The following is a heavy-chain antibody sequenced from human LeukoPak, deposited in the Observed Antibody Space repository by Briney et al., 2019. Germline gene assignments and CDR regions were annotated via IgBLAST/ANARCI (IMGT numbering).Heavy chain of an antibody. Sequence: GGSLRLSCSASGFTFSTYAMHWVRQAPGKGLEWVGFIRNRPYGGSTEYAASVKGRFTISRDDSKSIAYLQMSSLKTEDTGVYYCTTTSGIWGQGTLVTVSS. CDR1: GFTFSTYA. CDR3: TTTSGI. CDR2: IRNRPYGGST. V-gene: IGHV3-49*04. J-gene: IGHJ4*02.